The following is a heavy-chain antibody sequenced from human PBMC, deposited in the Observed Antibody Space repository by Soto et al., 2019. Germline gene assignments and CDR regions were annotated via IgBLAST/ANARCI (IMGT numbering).Heavy chain of an antibody. CDR2: VSAYNGNT. J-gene: IGHJ5*02. D-gene: IGHD3-10*01. CDR1: GYTFTSYG. V-gene: IGHV1-18*04. Sequence: GASVKVSCKASGYTFTSYGISWVRQAPGQGLEWMGWVSAYNGNTNYAQKLQGRVTMTTDTSTSTAYMELRSLRSDDTAVYYCARESTMVRGGNGFDPWGQGTLVTVSS. CDR3: ARESTMVRGGNGFDP.